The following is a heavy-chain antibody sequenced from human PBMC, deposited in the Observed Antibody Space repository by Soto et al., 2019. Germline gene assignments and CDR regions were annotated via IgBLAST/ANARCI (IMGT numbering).Heavy chain of an antibody. D-gene: IGHD3-10*01. Sequence: GGSLRLSCAASGFTFSSYGMHWVRQAPGKGLEWVAVISYDGSNKYYADSVKGRFTISRDNSKNTLYLQMNSLRAEDTAVYYCAKDSAMVRGVTSPYYYYYYMDVWGKGTTVTVSS. CDR2: ISYDGSNK. J-gene: IGHJ6*03. V-gene: IGHV3-30*18. CDR3: AKDSAMVRGVTSPYYYYYYMDV. CDR1: GFTFSSYG.